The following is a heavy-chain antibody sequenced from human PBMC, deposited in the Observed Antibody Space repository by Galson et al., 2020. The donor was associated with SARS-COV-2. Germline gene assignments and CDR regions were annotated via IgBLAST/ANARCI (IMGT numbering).Heavy chain of an antibody. CDR2: IWYDGSNK. CDR1: GFTFSSYG. D-gene: IGHD1-26*01. CDR3: ARDLLGATYFDY. Sequence: GESLKISCAASGFTFSSYGMHWVRQPPGKGLEWVAVIWYDGSNKYYADSVKGRFTISRDNSKNTLYLQMNSLRAEDTAVYYCARDLLGATYFDYWGQGTLVTVSS. J-gene: IGHJ4*02. V-gene: IGHV3-33*01.